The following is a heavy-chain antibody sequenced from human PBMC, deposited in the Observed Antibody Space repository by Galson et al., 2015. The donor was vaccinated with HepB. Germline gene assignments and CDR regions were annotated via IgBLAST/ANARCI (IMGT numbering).Heavy chain of an antibody. V-gene: IGHV4-59*12. D-gene: IGHD2-15*01. CDR3: ARDGREVASH. J-gene: IGHJ4*02. Sequence: SETLSLTCTVSGGSISSYYWSWIRQPPGKGLEWIGYIYYSGSTNYNPSLKSRVTMSVDTSKNQFSLKLSSVTAADTAVYYCARDGREVASHWGQGTLVTVSS. CDR1: GGSISSYY. CDR2: IYYSGST.